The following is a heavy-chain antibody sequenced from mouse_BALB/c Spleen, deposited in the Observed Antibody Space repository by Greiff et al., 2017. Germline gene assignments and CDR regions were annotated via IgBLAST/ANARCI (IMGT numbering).Heavy chain of an antibody. J-gene: IGHJ2*01. V-gene: IGHV5-17*02. CDR1: GFTFSSFG. Sequence: EVQRVESGGGLVQPGGSRKLSCAASGFTFSSFGMHWVRQAPEKGLEWVAYISSGSSTIYYADTVKGRFTISRDNPKNTLFLQMTSLRSEDTAMYYCATYGSSYDYWGQGTTLTVSS. CDR2: ISSGSSTI. CDR3: ATYGSSYDY. D-gene: IGHD1-1*01.